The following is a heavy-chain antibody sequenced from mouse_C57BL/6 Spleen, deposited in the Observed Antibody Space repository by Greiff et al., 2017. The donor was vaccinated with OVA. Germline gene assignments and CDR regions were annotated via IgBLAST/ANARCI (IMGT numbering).Heavy chain of an antibody. CDR1: GYTFTDYY. CDR2: INPNNGGT. Sequence: EVQLQQSEPELVKPGASVKISCKASGYTFTDYYMNWVKQSHGKSLEWIGDINPNNGGTSYNQKFKGKATLTVDKSSSTAYMELRSLTSEDSAVYYCARTDYAMDYWGQGTSVTVSS. J-gene: IGHJ4*01. V-gene: IGHV1-26*01. CDR3: ARTDYAMDY.